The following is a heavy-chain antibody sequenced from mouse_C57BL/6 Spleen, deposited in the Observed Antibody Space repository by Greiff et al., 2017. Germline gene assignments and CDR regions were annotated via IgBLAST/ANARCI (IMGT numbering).Heavy chain of an antibody. CDR2: ISYDGSN. CDR1: GYSITSGYY. D-gene: IGHD2-14*01. CDR3: ARVRYADAMDY. Sequence: EVKLMESGPGLVKPSQSLSLTCSVTGYSITSGYYWNWIRQFPGNKLEWMGYISYDGSNNYNPSLKNRISITRDTSKNQFFLKLNSVTTEDTATYYCARVRYADAMDYWGQGTSVTVSS. J-gene: IGHJ4*01. V-gene: IGHV3-6*01.